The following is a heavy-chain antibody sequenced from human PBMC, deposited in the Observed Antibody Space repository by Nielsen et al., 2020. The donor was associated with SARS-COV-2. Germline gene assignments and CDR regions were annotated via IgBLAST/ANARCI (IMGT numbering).Heavy chain of an antibody. Sequence: SQTLSLACAVYGGSFSDYYWTWIRQAPGKGLEWIGEINHSGSTNYNPSLKSRIAISVDTSKKQFSLKLNSVTAADTAVYYCARTSVDMAGSVWSSYYVLDVWGQGTTVTVSS. CDR2: INHSGST. V-gene: IGHV4-34*01. CDR1: GGSFSDYY. D-gene: IGHD5-24*01. J-gene: IGHJ6*02. CDR3: ARTSVDMAGSVWSSYYVLDV.